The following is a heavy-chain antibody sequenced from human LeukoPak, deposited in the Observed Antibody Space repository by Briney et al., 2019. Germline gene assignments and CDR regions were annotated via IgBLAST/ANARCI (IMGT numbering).Heavy chain of an antibody. D-gene: IGHD2-2*02. J-gene: IGHJ4*02. CDR2: ISAYSGNT. V-gene: IGHV1-18*01. CDR1: GYTCTSYG. Sequence: ASVKVSCKASGYTCTSYGISWVRQAPGQGLEWMGWISAYSGNTNYAQKLQGRVTMTTDTSTSTAYMELRSLRSDDTAVYYCAISFPHVVVVPAAIPLDYWGQGTLVTVSS. CDR3: AISFPHVVVVPAAIPLDY.